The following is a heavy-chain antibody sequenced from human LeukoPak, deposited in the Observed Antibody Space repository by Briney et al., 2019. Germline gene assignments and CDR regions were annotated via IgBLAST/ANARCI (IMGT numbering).Heavy chain of an antibody. V-gene: IGHV3-7*01. CDR1: GFTFSSYW. J-gene: IGHJ4*02. CDR2: IKQDGSEK. Sequence: GGSLRLSCAASGFTFSSYWMSWVRQAPGKGLEWVANIKQDGSEKYYVDSVKGRFTISRDNAKNSLYLQMNSLRAEDTAVYYCARGGLYDSSGYYYWGQGTLVTVSS. CDR3: ARGGLYDSSGYYY. D-gene: IGHD3-22*01.